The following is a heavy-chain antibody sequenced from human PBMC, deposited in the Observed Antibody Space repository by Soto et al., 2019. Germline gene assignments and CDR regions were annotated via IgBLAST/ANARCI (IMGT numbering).Heavy chain of an antibody. J-gene: IGHJ6*03. V-gene: IGHV3-7*03. CDR3: ARDDRSPISYYYYYMDV. Sequence: PGGSLRLSCAVSGLTFSSHWMSWVRQAPGKGLEWVANMNEDGSRRYYVDSVKGRFTISRDNSENSLYLQMNSLRAEDTAVYYCARDDRSPISYYYYYMDVWGKGTTVTVSS. CDR2: MNEDGSRR. CDR1: GLTFSSHW. D-gene: IGHD3-22*01.